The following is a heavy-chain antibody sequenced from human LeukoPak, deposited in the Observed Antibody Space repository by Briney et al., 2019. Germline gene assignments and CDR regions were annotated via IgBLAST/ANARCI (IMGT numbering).Heavy chain of an antibody. CDR1: GFTFSTYI. V-gene: IGHV3-21*01. Sequence: GGSLRLSCAASGFTFSTYIMNWVRQTPGKGLEWVSSIGTSTSYIYYADSVKGRFTISRDNSKNTLYLQMNSLRAEDTAVYYCAELGITMIGGVWGKGTTVTISS. CDR3: AELGITMIGGV. CDR2: IGTSTSYI. D-gene: IGHD3-10*02. J-gene: IGHJ6*04.